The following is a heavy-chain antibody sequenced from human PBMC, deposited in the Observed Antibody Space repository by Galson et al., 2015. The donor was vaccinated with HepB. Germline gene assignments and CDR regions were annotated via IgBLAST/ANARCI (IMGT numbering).Heavy chain of an antibody. Sequence: SLRLSCAASGFTFDDYTMHWVRQAPGKGLEWASLISWDGGSTYYADSVKGRFTISRDNSKNSLYLQMNSLRTEDTALYYCAGHYDSSGYPPGDYWGQGTLVTVSS. CDR3: AGHYDSSGYPPGDY. CDR2: ISWDGGST. V-gene: IGHV3-43*01. J-gene: IGHJ4*02. CDR1: GFTFDDYT. D-gene: IGHD3-22*01.